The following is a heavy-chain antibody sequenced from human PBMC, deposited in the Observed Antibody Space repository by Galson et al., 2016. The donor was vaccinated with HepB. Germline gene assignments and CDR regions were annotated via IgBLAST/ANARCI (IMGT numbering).Heavy chain of an antibody. V-gene: IGHV5-51*01. CDR3: ARRKNYAPDY. CDR2: IYPGDSDT. CDR1: GYSFTTHW. D-gene: IGHD1-7*01. J-gene: IGHJ4*02. Sequence: QSGAEVKKPGESLKISCKASGYSFTTHWIGWVRQVPGKGLEWVGIIYPGDSDTRYSPSFQGQVTISADRSISTAYLQWSSLKASDTAMYYCARRKNYAPDYWGQGTLVTVSS.